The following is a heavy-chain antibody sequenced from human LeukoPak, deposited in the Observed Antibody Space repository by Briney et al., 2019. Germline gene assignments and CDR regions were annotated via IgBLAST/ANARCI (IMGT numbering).Heavy chain of an antibody. CDR3: AKAYGDLDY. CDR2: ISGNGGST. Sequence: GGSLRLSCAASGFTFSSYAMSWVRQAPGKGLEWVSAISGNGGSTFYTDAVKGRFTISRDNSKNTLYLQMNSLRAEDTAVYYCAKAYGDLDYWGQGTLVTVSS. D-gene: IGHD4-17*01. CDR1: GFTFSSYA. V-gene: IGHV3-23*01. J-gene: IGHJ4*02.